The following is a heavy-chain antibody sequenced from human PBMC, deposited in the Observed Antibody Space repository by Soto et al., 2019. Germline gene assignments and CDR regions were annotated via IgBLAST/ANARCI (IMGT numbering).Heavy chain of an antibody. CDR3: ARDPRSITGTTSSEDVQH. V-gene: IGHV1-69*01. D-gene: IGHD1-20*01. J-gene: IGHJ1*01. CDR2: IIPLLGIT. CDR1: GGTFSGYA. Sequence: QAQLMQSGAEVKKPGSSVKVSCKASGGTFSGYAINWVRQAPGQGLEWMGGIIPLLGITDYGQKFQGRITIAADESTGTAYMDLRGLISEDTAVYYCARDPRSITGTTSSEDVQHWGQGTLVSVSS.